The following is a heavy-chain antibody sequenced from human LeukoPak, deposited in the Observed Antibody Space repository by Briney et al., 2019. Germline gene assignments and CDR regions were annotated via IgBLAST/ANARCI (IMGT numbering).Heavy chain of an antibody. CDR3: AREGRGVQLRLYYFDY. CDR1: GFTASSNY. V-gene: IGHV3-66*01. D-gene: IGHD3-10*01. CDR2: IYTGGDT. J-gene: IGHJ4*02. Sequence: GGSLRLSCAASGFTASSNYMSWVRHAPGKGLEWVSVIYTGGDTYYADSVKGRFTISRDNSKNTVYLQMNSLRAEDTAVYYCAREGRGVQLRLYYFDYWGQGTLVTVSS.